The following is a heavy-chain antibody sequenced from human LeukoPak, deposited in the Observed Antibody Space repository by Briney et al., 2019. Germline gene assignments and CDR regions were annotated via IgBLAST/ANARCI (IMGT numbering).Heavy chain of an antibody. J-gene: IGHJ3*02. D-gene: IGHD6-13*01. CDR3: AREGDSSSWYRNDAFDI. Sequence: GGSLRLSCAASGFTFSSYSMNWVRQAPGKGLEWVSSISSSSSYIYYADSVKGRFTISRDNAKNSLYLQMNSLRAEDTAVYYCAREGDSSSWYRNDAFDIWGQGTMVTVSS. CDR1: GFTFSSYS. V-gene: IGHV3-21*01. CDR2: ISSSSSYI.